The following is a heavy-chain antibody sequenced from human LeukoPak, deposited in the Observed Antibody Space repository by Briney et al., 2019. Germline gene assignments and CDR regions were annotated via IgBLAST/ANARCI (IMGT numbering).Heavy chain of an antibody. CDR2: INTNTGNP. CDR3: ARFPYLWFGELLYTEGLSDY. V-gene: IGHV7-4-1*02. CDR1: GYTFTSYV. J-gene: IGHJ4*02. Sequence: GASVKVSCKASGYTFTSYVMNWVRQAPGQGLEWMGWINTNTGNPTYAQGFTGRFVFSLDTSVSTAYLQISSLKAEDTAVYYCARFPYLWFGELLYTEGLSDYWGQGTLVTVSS. D-gene: IGHD3-10*01.